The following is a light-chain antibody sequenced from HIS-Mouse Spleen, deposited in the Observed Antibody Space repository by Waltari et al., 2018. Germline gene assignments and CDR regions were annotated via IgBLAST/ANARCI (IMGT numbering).Light chain of an antibody. CDR2: GAS. CDR3: QQYNNWPPYT. V-gene: IGKV3-15*01. J-gene: IGKJ2*01. Sequence: EIVMTQSPATLSVSPVERATLSCRASQSVSSNLAWYQLKPGQAPRLLIYGASTRATGIPARFSGSGSGTEFTLTISSLQSEDFAVYYCQQYNNWPPYTFGQGTKLEIK. CDR1: QSVSSN.